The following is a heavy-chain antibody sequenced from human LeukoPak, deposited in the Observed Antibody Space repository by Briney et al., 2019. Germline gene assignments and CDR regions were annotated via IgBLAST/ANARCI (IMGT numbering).Heavy chain of an antibody. Sequence: PEGSLRLSCRASGFTFSSYGMNWVRQAPGKGLEWVSSISSSSSYIYYADSLKGRFTISRDNAKNSLYLQMNSLRAVDTAVYYCARAGSSGHYYGYWGQGTLVTVSS. V-gene: IGHV3-21*01. J-gene: IGHJ4*02. CDR3: ARAGSSGHYYGY. D-gene: IGHD3-22*01. CDR2: ISSSSSYI. CDR1: GFTFSSYG.